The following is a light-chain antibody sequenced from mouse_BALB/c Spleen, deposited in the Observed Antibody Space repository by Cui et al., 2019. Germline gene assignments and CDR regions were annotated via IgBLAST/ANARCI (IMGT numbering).Light chain of an antibody. CDR3: QQWSSNPRT. Sequence: QIVLTQPPALTSASPGEKVTMTCSASSSVSYMYWYQQKPGSSPKPLIYLTSNLASGVPARFSGSGSGTSYSLTISSMEAEDAATYYCQQWSSNPRTFGAGTKLELK. J-gene: IGKJ5*01. CDR1: SSVSY. V-gene: IGKV4-68*01. CDR2: LTS.